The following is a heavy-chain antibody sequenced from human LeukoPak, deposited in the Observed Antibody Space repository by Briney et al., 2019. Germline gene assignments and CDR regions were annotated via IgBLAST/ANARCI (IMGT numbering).Heavy chain of an antibody. V-gene: IGHV3-23*01. CDR1: GFTFSSYA. J-gene: IGHJ4*02. CDR2: ISGNGATT. Sequence: GGSLRLSCAASGFTFSSYAMSWVRQAPEKGLEWVSVISGNGATTYYADSVKGRFTISRDNSKNTLYLQMNSLRPEDTAVYYCAKVGARGCSSSTCFIYWGQGTLVTVSS. CDR3: AKVGARGCSSSTCFIY. D-gene: IGHD2-2*01.